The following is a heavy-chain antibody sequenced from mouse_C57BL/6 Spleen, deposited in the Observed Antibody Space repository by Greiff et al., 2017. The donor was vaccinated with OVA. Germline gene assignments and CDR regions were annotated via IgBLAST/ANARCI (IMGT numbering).Heavy chain of an antibody. CDR1: GFNIKDDY. CDR2: IDPENGDT. J-gene: IGHJ2*01. Sequence: EVQLQQSGAELVRPGASVKLSCTASGFNIKDDYMHWVKQRPEQGLEWIGWIDPENGDTEYASKFQGKATITADTSSNTAYLQLSSLTSEDTAVYYCTPTTVVEGYFDYWGQGTTLTVSS. D-gene: IGHD1-1*01. CDR3: TPTTVVEGYFDY. V-gene: IGHV14-4*01.